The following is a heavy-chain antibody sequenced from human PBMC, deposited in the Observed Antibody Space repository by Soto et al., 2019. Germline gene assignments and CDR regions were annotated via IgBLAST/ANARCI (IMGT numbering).Heavy chain of an antibody. CDR1: GGTFSSYA. CDR3: ARDSTTAAGFDY. J-gene: IGHJ4*02. D-gene: IGHD4-4*01. CDR2: IIPIFGKA. V-gene: IGHV1-69*06. Sequence: QVQLVQSGAEVKKPGASVKVSCKASGGTFSSYAISWVRQAPGQGLEWMGGIIPIFGKANYAQKFKGRVTIPADKSTSTAYMELSSLRSEDTAVYYGARDSTTAAGFDYWGQGALVTVSS.